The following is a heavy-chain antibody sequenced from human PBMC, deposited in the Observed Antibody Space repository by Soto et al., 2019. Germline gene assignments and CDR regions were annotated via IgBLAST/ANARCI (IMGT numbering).Heavy chain of an antibody. CDR2: INCGNGET. CDR3: ARDDRSSIDY. Sequence: ASVKVSCTASGYTFTTYAIHWVRQAPGQRLEWMGWINCGNGETKYSQKFQGRVTITRDISATTVSMELSSLRSEDTVVYYCARDDRSSIDYWGQGTLVTVSS. V-gene: IGHV1-3*01. D-gene: IGHD6-13*01. CDR1: GYTFTTYA. J-gene: IGHJ4*02.